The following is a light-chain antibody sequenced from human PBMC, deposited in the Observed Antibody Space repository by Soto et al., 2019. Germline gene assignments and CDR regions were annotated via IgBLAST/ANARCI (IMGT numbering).Light chain of an antibody. V-gene: IGKV4-1*01. CDR2: WAT. CDR1: QSLLYSSTNKNY. J-gene: IGKJ5*01. CDR3: QQYYSTPPT. Sequence: DIVMTQSPDFLGVSLGERATINCKSSQSLLYSSTNKNYLVWYRQKPGQPPKVLIHWATTRESGVPDRFSGSGSGTDFTLTISSLHPEDVALYYCQQYYSTPPTFGQGTRLEIK.